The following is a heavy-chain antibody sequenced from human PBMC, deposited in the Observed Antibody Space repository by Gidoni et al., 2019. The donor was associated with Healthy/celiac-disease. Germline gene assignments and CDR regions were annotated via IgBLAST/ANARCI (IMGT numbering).Heavy chain of an antibody. CDR2: MNPNSGNT. V-gene: IGHV1-8*01. Sequence: QVQLVQSGAEVKKPGASVKVSCKASGYTFTRYDINWVRQATGQGLEWMGWMNPNSGNTGYAQKFQGRVTMTRNTSISTAYMELSSLRSEDTAVYYCASLPTLGYCSGGSCPDDYWGQGTLVTVSS. CDR3: ASLPTLGYCSGGSCPDDY. D-gene: IGHD2-15*01. CDR1: GYTFTRYD. J-gene: IGHJ4*02.